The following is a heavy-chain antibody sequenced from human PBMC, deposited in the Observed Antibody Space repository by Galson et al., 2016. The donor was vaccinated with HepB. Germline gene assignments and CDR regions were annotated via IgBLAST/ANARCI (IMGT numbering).Heavy chain of an antibody. D-gene: IGHD2-15*01. Sequence: SLRLSCAVSGFALSSYGIHWLRQVPGQGLEWLADITFDGTKQRYGDSVKGRCTISRNSSRVSLQVSSLTPVDTAVYYCARDYSYSSNWPGFWGQGALVIVAS. CDR1: GFALSSYG. CDR3: ARDYSYSSNWPGF. J-gene: IGHJ4*02. V-gene: IGHV3-30*13. CDR2: ITFDGTKQ.